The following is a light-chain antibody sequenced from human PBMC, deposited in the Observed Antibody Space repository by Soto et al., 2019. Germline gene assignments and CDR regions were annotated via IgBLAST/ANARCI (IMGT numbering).Light chain of an antibody. CDR1: QSVSSN. CDR3: QQYNNWWT. CDR2: GAS. Sequence: EIVMTQSPATLSVSPGERATLSCRASQSVSSNLAWYQQKPGQAPRLIIYGASTRATGIPARFSGSGSGTEFTRTISSLQSEDFAVYYCQQYNNWWTFGQGTKVEIK. V-gene: IGKV3-15*01. J-gene: IGKJ1*01.